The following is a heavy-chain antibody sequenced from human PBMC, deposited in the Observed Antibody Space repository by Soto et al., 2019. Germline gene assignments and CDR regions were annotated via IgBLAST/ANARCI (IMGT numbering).Heavy chain of an antibody. D-gene: IGHD3-10*01. CDR2: ISGSGGST. CDR3: AKDSHSIYYYGSGSRTEPDY. CDR1: GFTFSSYA. Sequence: EVQLLESGGGLVQPGGSLRLSCAASGFTFSSYAMSWVRQAPGKGLEWVSAISGSGGSTYYADAVKGRFTISRDNYKNTLYLQMNSLRAEDTAVYYCAKDSHSIYYYGSGSRTEPDYWGQGTLVTVSS. V-gene: IGHV3-23*01. J-gene: IGHJ4*02.